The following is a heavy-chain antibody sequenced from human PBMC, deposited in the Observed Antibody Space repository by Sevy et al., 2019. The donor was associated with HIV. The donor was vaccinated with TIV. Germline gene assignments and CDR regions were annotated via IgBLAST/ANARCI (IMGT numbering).Heavy chain of an antibody. CDR1: GASVRDGSYY. D-gene: IGHD3-9*01. Sequence: SETLSLTCTVSGASVRDGSYYWTWIRQPPGKGLEWIGYTYFTGYSNYKPSLKSRVTISLDTSKNQFSLKMRSVTAADTAVYYCATDQYYDTGTGVYGVDVWGRGTTVTVSS. CDR3: ATDQYYDTGTGVYGVDV. CDR2: TYFTGYS. J-gene: IGHJ6*02. V-gene: IGHV4-61*01.